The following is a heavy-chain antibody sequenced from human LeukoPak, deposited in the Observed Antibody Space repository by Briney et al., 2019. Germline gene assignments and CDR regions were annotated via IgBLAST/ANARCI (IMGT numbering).Heavy chain of an antibody. Sequence: ASVNVSFAASGYTLTSYGINWMRQAPGQGLEWMGWISTQSGNTNYAQKVQGRLTLTTDRSTNTAYMELRSLRSDDTAVYYCAGGAYGDQWGQGTMVTVSS. CDR3: AGGAYGDQ. J-gene: IGHJ4*02. V-gene: IGHV1-18*01. D-gene: IGHD4-17*01. CDR2: ISTQSGNT. CDR1: GYTLTSYG.